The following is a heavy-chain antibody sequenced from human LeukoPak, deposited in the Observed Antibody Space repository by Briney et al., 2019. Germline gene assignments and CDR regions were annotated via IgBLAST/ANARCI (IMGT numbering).Heavy chain of an antibody. D-gene: IGHD3-16*01. CDR1: GGSLNSDY. V-gene: IGHV4-59*01. CDR2: IYHSGGT. Sequence: SETLSLTCTVSGGSLNSDYWSWIRQPPGKGLEWIGYIYHSGGTYYNPSLESRVTVSVDTSKKHFSLKLTSVTAADTAVYYCARVGGFHLQFDPWGQGTLVTVSS. J-gene: IGHJ5*02. CDR3: ARVGGFHLQFDP.